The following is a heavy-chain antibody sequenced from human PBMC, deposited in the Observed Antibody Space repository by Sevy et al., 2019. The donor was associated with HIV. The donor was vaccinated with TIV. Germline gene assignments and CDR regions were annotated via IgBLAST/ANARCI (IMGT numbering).Heavy chain of an antibody. J-gene: IGHJ4*02. CDR2: IWYDGSNK. CDR3: ARESIRVAGNRYYFKY. CDR1: AFSFSGYG. D-gene: IGHD6-19*01. V-gene: IGHV3-33*01. Sequence: GGSLRLSCAASAFSFSGYGMHWVRQAPGKGLEWVAVIWYDGSNKEYADSVKGRFTISRDNSKNTLYLQMNSLRAEDTAVYYCARESIRVAGNRYYFKYLGQGTLVTVSS.